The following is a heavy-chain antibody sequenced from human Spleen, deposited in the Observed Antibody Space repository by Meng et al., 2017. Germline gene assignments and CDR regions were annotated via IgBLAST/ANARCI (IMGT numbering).Heavy chain of an antibody. CDR1: SGTIRSHY. D-gene: IGHD3-10*01. Sequence: QVQPPESGPGLVKPSETLSLICTVSSGTIRSHYWSWIRQPPGKGLEWIGYIFYSGRPNYSPSLKSRVTISIDTSKNQFSLRLSSVTPADTAVYYCARASYGSGSPLGESWFDPWGQGTLVTVSS. J-gene: IGHJ5*02. V-gene: IGHV4-59*11. CDR3: ARASYGSGSPLGESWFDP. CDR2: IFYSGRP.